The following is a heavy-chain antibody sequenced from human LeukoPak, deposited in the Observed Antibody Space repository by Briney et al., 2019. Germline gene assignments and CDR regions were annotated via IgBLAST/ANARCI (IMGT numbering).Heavy chain of an antibody. CDR1: GYIFSNYG. CDR3: ARDREYNGFDY. D-gene: IGHD1-1*01. Sequence: ASVKVSCKASGYIFSNYGINWVRQAPGQGLEWMGWISAYNGNTNYAQKLQGRVTMTTDTSTSTAYMELRSLRSDDTAVYYCARDREYNGFDYWGQGTLVTVSS. V-gene: IGHV1-18*01. CDR2: ISAYNGNT. J-gene: IGHJ4*02.